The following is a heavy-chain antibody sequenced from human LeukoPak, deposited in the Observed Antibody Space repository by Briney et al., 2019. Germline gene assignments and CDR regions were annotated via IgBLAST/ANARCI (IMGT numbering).Heavy chain of an antibody. CDR1: GFTFSSYW. CDR3: ARGELLI. D-gene: IGHD1-26*01. V-gene: IGHV3-7*04. CDR2: INQDGSEK. J-gene: IGHJ4*02. Sequence: GGSLRLSCAASGFTFSSYWINWARQAPGKGLEWVANINQDGSEKYYVDSVKGRFTISRDNAKNSLYLQMNSLRAEDTAVYYCARGELLIWGQGTLVTVSS.